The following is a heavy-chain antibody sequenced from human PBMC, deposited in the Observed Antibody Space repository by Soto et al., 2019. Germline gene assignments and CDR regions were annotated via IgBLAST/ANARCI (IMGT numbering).Heavy chain of an antibody. V-gene: IGHV1-2*07. CDR3: ARREYSGYDLRGGDY. J-gene: IGHJ4*02. Sequence: QVQLVQSGAEVKKPGASVKVSCKASGYTFTGYYMHWVRQAPGQGLEWMGWINPNSGGTNYAHKFQGRVTMTRDTSISTAFMELSRLRSDDTAVYYCARREYSGYDLRGGDYWGQGTLVTVSS. CDR1: GYTFTGYY. D-gene: IGHD5-12*01. CDR2: INPNSGGT.